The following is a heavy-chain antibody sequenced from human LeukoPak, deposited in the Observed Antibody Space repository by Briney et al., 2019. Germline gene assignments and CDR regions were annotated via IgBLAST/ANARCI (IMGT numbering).Heavy chain of an antibody. CDR1: GLTFSSYA. CDR3: AKGYCSSTSCYANFDY. CDR2: ISGSGGST. D-gene: IGHD2-2*01. V-gene: IGHV3-23*01. J-gene: IGHJ4*02. Sequence: QPGGSLRLSCAASGLTFSSYAMSWVRQAPGKGLEWVSAISGSGGSTYCADSVKGRFTISRDNSKNTLYLQMNSLRAEDTAVYYCAKGYCSSTSCYANFDYWGQGTLVTVSS.